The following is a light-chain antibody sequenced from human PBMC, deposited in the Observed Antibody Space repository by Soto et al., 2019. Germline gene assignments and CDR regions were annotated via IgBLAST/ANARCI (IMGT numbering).Light chain of an antibody. V-gene: IGKV2-28*01. CDR2: LGS. J-gene: IGKJ4*01. Sequence: DMVMTQSPLSLPVTPGEPASISCRSSQSLLHSNGYYYLDWYLQKPGQSPQLLIYLGSNRASGVTDRFSGSGSGTDFTLKISRVEAEDVGVYYWMQALQTPLTFGGGTKVDIK. CDR1: QSLLHSNGYYY. CDR3: MQALQTPLT.